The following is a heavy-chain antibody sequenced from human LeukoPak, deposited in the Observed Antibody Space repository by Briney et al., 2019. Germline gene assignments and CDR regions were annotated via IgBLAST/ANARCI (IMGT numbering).Heavy chain of an antibody. D-gene: IGHD3-3*01. V-gene: IGHV4-61*02. CDR2: VYTSGST. Sequence: SQTLSLNCTVSGGSISSGNYFWSWIRQPPGKGLEWIGRVYTSGSTNYNPSLKSRVTISIDTSKNQFSLRLSSVTAADTAVYYCARSPLEYDFWSGRHYYFDYWGQGTLVTVSS. CDR3: ARSPLEYDFWSGRHYYFDY. J-gene: IGHJ4*02. CDR1: GGSISSGNYF.